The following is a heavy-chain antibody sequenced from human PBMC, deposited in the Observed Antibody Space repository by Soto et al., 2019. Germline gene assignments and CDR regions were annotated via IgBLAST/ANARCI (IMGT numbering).Heavy chain of an antibody. D-gene: IGHD4-4*01. CDR1: GGTFSNSA. CDR3: ARDNDRLQLGGTYYYILDV. Sequence: QVQLVQSGAEMKEPGSSVKVSCKTSGGTFSNSAISWLRQAPGQGLEWMGGIIPLFRTPHYAQKFQGRVKIAADQSTSTAYMGLSSLRSEDIAVYYCARDNDRLQLGGTYYYILDVWGQGTTITVSS. J-gene: IGHJ6*02. CDR2: IIPLFRTP. V-gene: IGHV1-69*12.